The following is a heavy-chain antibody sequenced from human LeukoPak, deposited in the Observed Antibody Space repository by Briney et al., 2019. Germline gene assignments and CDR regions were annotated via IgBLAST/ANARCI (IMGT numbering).Heavy chain of an antibody. CDR2: INPGGDNT. D-gene: IGHD5-24*01. Sequence: ASVKVSCKASGYIFTHYYIHWVRHAPGQGLEWMGLINPGGDNTDYAQNFQGRVTMTRDTSTSTVYMGLSSLRSEDTAVYYCARIRDGYNDAYDIWGQGTMATVSS. V-gene: IGHV1-46*01. CDR3: ARIRDGYNDAYDI. CDR1: GYIFTHYY. J-gene: IGHJ3*02.